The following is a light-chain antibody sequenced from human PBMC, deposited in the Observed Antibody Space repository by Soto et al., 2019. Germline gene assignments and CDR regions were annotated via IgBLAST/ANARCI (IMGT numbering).Light chain of an antibody. V-gene: IGKV3-20*01. J-gene: IGKJ5*01. CDR1: QSVISTY. Sequence: EIVLTQSPGTLSLSPGERATLSCRASQSVISTYLAWYQQKPGQAPRLLIYGASSRATGIQDRFSGSGSGTDFTLTIRRLEPEDFAVYYCQQYGSSPITFGQGTRLEIK. CDR2: GAS. CDR3: QQYGSSPIT.